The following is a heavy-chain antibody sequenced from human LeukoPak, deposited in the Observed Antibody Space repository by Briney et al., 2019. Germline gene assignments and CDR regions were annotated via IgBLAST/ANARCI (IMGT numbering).Heavy chain of an antibody. CDR3: VGGKMWWNSYCYYGMDV. Sequence: GGSLRLSCAASGFTFSDYYMSWIRQAPGKGLEWVSYISSSGSTIYYADSVKGRFTISRDNAKNTLYLQMNSLRAEDTAVYYCVGGKMWWNSYCYYGMDVWGQGTTVTVS. CDR2: ISSSGSTI. J-gene: IGHJ6*02. D-gene: IGHD2-21*01. CDR1: GFTFSDYY. V-gene: IGHV3-11*01.